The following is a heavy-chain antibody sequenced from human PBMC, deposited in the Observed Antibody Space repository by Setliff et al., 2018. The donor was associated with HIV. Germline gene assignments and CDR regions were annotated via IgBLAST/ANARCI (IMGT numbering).Heavy chain of an antibody. V-gene: IGHV4-39*01. CDR2: VYYSGST. CDR1: DDSISSGGYW. J-gene: IGHJ4*02. CDR3: ARRSTDSGIDY. D-gene: IGHD6-25*01. Sequence: SETLSLTCTVSDDSISSGGYWWAWIRQPPGKELEWIGSVYYSGSTHYNLSLKSRVTMSVDTSRNQFSLNLRSVTAADTAVYYCARRSTDSGIDYWGRGTQVTVPQ.